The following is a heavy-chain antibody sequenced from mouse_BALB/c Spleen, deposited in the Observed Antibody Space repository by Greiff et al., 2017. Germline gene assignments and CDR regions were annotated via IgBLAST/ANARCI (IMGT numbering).Heavy chain of an antibody. V-gene: IGHV1-69*02. J-gene: IGHJ4*01. CDR3: TAYYGTSMDY. D-gene: IGHD2-10*01. CDR2: IYPSDSYT. Sequence: QVQLQQSGAELVRPGASVKLSCKASGYTFTSYWINWVKQRPGQGLEWIGNIYPSDSYTNYNQKFKDKATLTVDKSSSTAYMQLSSPTSEDSAVYYCTAYYGTSMDYWGQGTSVTVSA. CDR1: GYTFTSYW.